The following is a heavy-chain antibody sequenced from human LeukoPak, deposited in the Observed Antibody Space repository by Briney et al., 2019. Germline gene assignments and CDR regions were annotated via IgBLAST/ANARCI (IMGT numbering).Heavy chain of an antibody. CDR3: ARESPNRGTGGPFDY. V-gene: IGHV3-53*01. J-gene: IGHJ4*02. CDR1: GFTVSSNY. D-gene: IGHD1-1*01. Sequence: PGGSLRLSCAASGFTVSSNYMSWVRQAPGKGLEWVSVIYSGGSTYYADSVKGRFTISRDNSKNMLSLQMNSLGAEDTAVYYCARESPNRGTGGPFDYWGQGIPVTVSS. CDR2: IYSGGST.